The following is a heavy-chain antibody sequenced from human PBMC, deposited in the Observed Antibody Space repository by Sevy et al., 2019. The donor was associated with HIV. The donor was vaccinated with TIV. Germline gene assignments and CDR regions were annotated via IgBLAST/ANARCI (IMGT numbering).Heavy chain of an antibody. CDR1: GGTFSSYA. D-gene: IGHD6-19*01. J-gene: IGHJ4*02. Sequence: ASVKVSCKASGGTFSSYAIIWVRQAPGQGLEWMGGIIPIFGTAKYAQKFQGRVTITADESTSTAYMELSSLRSEDTAVYYCARDAHSSGWFFDYWGQGTLVTVSS. CDR2: IIPIFGTA. CDR3: ARDAHSSGWFFDY. V-gene: IGHV1-69*13.